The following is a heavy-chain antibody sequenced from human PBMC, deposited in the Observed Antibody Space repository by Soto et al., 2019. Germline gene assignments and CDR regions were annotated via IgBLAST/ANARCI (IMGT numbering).Heavy chain of an antibody. D-gene: IGHD3-9*01. V-gene: IGHV3-66*01. Sequence: GSLRLSCAASGFTVSSNYMSWVRQAPGKGLEWVSVIYSGGSTYYADSVKGRFTISRDNSKNTLYLQMNSLRAEDTAVYYCASTLRPYYDILTGYYRVYWGQGTLVTVSS. J-gene: IGHJ4*02. CDR2: IYSGGST. CDR1: GFTVSSNY. CDR3: ASTLRPYYDILTGYYRVY.